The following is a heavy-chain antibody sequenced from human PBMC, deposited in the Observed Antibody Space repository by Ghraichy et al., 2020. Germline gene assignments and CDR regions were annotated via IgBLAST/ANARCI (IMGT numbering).Heavy chain of an antibody. CDR1: GFTFSSYW. CDR2: IKQDGSEK. Sequence: GGSLRLSCAASGFTFSSYWMSWVRQAPGKGLEWVANIKQDGSEKYYVDSVKGRFTISRDNSKNSLYLQMNSLRAEDTAVYYCARDSSFMVRGVERLLYGMDVWGQGTTVTVSS. CDR3: ARDSSFMVRGVERLLYGMDV. V-gene: IGHV3-7*01. D-gene: IGHD3-10*01. J-gene: IGHJ6*02.